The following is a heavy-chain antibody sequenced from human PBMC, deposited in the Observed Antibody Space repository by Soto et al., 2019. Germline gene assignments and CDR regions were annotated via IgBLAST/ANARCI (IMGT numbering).Heavy chain of an antibody. D-gene: IGHD6-13*01. CDR3: ARGGPSSSSSWYPY. V-gene: IGHV3-74*01. CDR2: IKSDGSST. Sequence: GSLGIPCAASGFTFSSYWVHWVRHASEKGLVWVSRIKSDGSSTNYADSVKGRFTISRDNAKNTLYLQMNSLRAEDTAVYYCARGGPSSSSSWYPYWGQGTLVTVSS. J-gene: IGHJ4*02. CDR1: GFTFSSYW.